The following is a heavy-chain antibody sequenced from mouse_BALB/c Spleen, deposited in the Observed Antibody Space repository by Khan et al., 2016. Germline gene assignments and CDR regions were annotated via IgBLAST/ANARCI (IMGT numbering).Heavy chain of an antibody. Sequence: IQLVQSGPELVKPGASVKVSCKASGYAFTSYNMYWVKQSHGKSLEWIGYIDPYNGGTNYNQKFKGKATLTVDKSSSTAFMHLNSLTSEDSAVSYCASDLLWYAMDYWDQGTSVTVSS. CDR1: GYAFTSYN. V-gene: IGHV1S135*01. D-gene: IGHD2-1*01. CDR3: ASDLLWYAMDY. CDR2: IDPYNGGT. J-gene: IGHJ4*01.